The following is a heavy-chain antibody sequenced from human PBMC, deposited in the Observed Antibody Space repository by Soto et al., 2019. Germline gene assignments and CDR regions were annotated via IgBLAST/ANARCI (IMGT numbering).Heavy chain of an antibody. CDR3: AKDRTTVDFHYGMDV. J-gene: IGHJ6*02. CDR1: GFTVSSYA. V-gene: IGHV3-23*01. Sequence: EVQLLESGGGLVQPGGSLRLSCAASGFTVSSYAMTWVRQAPGKGLEWVSGISGGGGSTYYADSVKGRFTISRDNSKNTLFLQMNSLRAEDTAVYYCAKDRTTVDFHYGMDVWGQGTTVSDSS. D-gene: IGHD4-17*01. CDR2: ISGGGGST.